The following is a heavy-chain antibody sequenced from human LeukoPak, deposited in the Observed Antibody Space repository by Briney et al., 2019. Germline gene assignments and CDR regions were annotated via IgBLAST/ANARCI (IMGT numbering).Heavy chain of an antibody. Sequence: GASVKVSCKASGGTFSSYAISWVRQAPGQGLEWMGGIIPIFGTANYAQKFQGRVTITTDESTSTAYMEMSSLRYEDTAVYYCARDRLGTTVTIFDYWGQGTLVTVSS. CDR3: ARDRLGTTVTIFDY. CDR1: GGTFSSYA. D-gene: IGHD4-11*01. V-gene: IGHV1-69*05. J-gene: IGHJ4*02. CDR2: IIPIFGTA.